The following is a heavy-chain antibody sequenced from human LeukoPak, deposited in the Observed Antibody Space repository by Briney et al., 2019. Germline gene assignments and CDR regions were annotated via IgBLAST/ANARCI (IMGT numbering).Heavy chain of an antibody. V-gene: IGHV3-23*01. J-gene: IGHJ4*02. CDR3: AKGSSSSWYEFDY. D-gene: IGHD6-13*01. CDR1: GFTFSSYA. Sequence: GGSLRLSCAASGFTFSSYAMNWVCQAPGEGLEWVSAISGSGGSTYYADSVKGRFTISRDNPKNTLYLQMNSLRAEDTAVYYCAKGSSSSWYEFDYWGQGTLVTVSS. CDR2: ISGSGGST.